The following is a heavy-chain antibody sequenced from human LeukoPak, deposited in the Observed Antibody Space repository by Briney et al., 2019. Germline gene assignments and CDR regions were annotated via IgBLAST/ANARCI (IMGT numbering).Heavy chain of an antibody. D-gene: IGHD6-13*01. CDR2: VSSSGSNT. CDR1: GFTFSVSV. Sequence: GGSLRLSCAASGFTFSVSVMNWVRQAPGKGLEWVSGVSSSGSNTYYAESVKGRFTISRDNHKNTVHLQMNSLRVEDTAMYYCAKEGGYASSWIWGQGILVTVSS. V-gene: IGHV3-23*05. CDR3: AKEGGYASSWI. J-gene: IGHJ4*02.